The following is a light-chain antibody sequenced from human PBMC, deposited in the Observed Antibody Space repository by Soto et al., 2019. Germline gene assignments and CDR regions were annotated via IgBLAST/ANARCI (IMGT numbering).Light chain of an antibody. V-gene: IGKV3-11*01. J-gene: IGKJ5*01. Sequence: EIAMTQSPSTLSVSPGERATLTCRASQSVTSYLAWYQQRPGQAPRLLINDASRRATGIPDRFSGSGSGADFTLTISSLEPEDFAVYYCQQRSSWPITFGQGTRLEIK. CDR3: QQRSSWPIT. CDR2: DAS. CDR1: QSVTSY.